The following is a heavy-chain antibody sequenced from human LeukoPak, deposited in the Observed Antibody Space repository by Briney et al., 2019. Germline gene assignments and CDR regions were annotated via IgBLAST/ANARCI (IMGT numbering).Heavy chain of an antibody. D-gene: IGHD3-16*01. Sequence: GGSLRLSFAASGFTLSDYWMTWVRQAPGKGLEWVANIKHDGSEKYYVDSVKRRFTISRDNTKNLLYLEMNSLRAEDTAMYYCVRDVGAVRGEVYFDYWGQGTLVTVSS. J-gene: IGHJ4*02. CDR2: IKHDGSEK. V-gene: IGHV3-7*01. CDR3: VRDVGAVRGEVYFDY. CDR1: GFTLSDYW.